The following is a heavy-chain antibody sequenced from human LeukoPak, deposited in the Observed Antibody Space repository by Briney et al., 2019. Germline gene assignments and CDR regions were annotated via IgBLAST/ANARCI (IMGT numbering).Heavy chain of an antibody. CDR1: GGSISSYY. Sequence: PSETLSLTCTVSGGSISSYYWSWIRQPPGKGLEWIGEINHSGSTNYNPSLKSRVTISVDTSKNQFSLKLSSVTAADTAVYYCARGRGSSWYYWGQGTLVTVSS. CDR3: ARGRGSSWYY. CDR2: INHSGST. J-gene: IGHJ4*02. V-gene: IGHV4-34*01. D-gene: IGHD6-13*01.